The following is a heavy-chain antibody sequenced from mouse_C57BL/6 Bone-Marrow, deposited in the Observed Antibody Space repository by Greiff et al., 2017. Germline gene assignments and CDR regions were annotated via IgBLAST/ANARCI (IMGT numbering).Heavy chain of an antibody. CDR3: AGRRSTGGYAMDY. D-gene: IGHD1-1*01. CDR1: GFTFSSYT. J-gene: IGHJ4*01. V-gene: IGHV5-9*01. CDR2: ISGGGGNT. Sequence: VKLVESGGGLVKPGGSLKLSCAASGFTFSSYTMSWVRQTPEKRLEWVATISGGGGNTYYTDSVKGQFTISTDNANNTSYLQMRRLRSEDTALYYWAGRRSTGGYAMDYWGQGTSVTVSS.